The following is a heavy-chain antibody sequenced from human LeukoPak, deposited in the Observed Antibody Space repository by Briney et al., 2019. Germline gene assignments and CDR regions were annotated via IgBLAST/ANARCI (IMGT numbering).Heavy chain of an antibody. CDR2: IRYDGSNK. Sequence: GGSLRLSCAASGFTFSSYGMHWVGQAPGKGLEWVAFIRYDGSNKYYADSVKGRFTISRDNSKNTLYLQMNSLRAEDTAVYYCAKDYYDSSGYYFAEYFQHWGQGTLVTVSS. J-gene: IGHJ1*01. D-gene: IGHD3-22*01. V-gene: IGHV3-30*02. CDR1: GFTFSSYG. CDR3: AKDYYDSSGYYFAEYFQH.